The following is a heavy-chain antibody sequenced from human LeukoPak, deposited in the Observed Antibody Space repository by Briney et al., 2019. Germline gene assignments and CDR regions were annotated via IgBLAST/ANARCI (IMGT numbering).Heavy chain of an antibody. V-gene: IGHV3-23*01. CDR2: ISGSGGST. Sequence: ETLSLTCTVSGGSISSGGYYWSWIRQHPGKGLEWVSAISGSGGSTYYADSVKGRFTISRDNSKNTLYLQMNSLRAEDTAVYYCAKPLRPGYSGYDLGYWGQGTLVTVSS. D-gene: IGHD5-12*01. CDR3: AKPLRPGYSGYDLGY. J-gene: IGHJ4*02. CDR1: GGSISSGGYY.